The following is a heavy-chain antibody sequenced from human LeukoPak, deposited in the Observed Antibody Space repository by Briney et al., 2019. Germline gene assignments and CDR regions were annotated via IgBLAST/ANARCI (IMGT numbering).Heavy chain of an antibody. CDR1: GGSFSGYY. V-gene: IGHV4-34*01. D-gene: IGHD3-10*01. J-gene: IGHJ4*02. Sequence: PSETLSLTCAVYGGSFSGYYWSWIRQPPGKGLEWIGEINHSGSTNYNLSLKSRVTISVDTPKNQFSLKLSSVTAADRAVYYCARSAVRGVPGALNYWGQGTLVTVSS. CDR2: INHSGST. CDR3: ARSAVRGVPGALNY.